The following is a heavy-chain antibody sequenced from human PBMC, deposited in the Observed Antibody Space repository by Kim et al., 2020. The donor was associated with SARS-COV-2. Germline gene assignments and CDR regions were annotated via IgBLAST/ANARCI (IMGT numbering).Heavy chain of an antibody. D-gene: IGHD5-18*01. CDR3: ARGEDTAMVKLDY. CDR1: GFTFSSYS. CDR2: ISSSGSSR. V-gene: IGHV3-48*02. Sequence: GVSLRLSCAASGFTFSSYSMNWVRQAPGKGLEWLSYISSSGSSRHYADSLKGRFTISRDNAKNSLYLQMNSLRDEDTAVYHCARGEDTAMVKLDYWDQGTLVTVSS. J-gene: IGHJ4*02.